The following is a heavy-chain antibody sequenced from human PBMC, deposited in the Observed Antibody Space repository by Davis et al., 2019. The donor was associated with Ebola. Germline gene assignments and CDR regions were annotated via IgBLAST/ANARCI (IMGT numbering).Heavy chain of an antibody. Sequence: PSETLSLTCTVSGGSISSYYWSWIRQPPGKGLEWIGYIYYSESTNYNPSLKSRVTISVDTSKNQFSLKLSSVTAADTAVYYCARVRDGYNSFDYWGQGTLVTVSS. CDR3: ARVRDGYNSFDY. CDR2: IYYSEST. CDR1: GGSISSYY. D-gene: IGHD5-24*01. V-gene: IGHV4-59*01. J-gene: IGHJ4*02.